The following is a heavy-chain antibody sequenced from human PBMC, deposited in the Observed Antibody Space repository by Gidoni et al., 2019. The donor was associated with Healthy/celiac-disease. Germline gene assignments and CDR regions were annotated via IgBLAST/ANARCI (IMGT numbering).Heavy chain of an antibody. V-gene: IGHV5-10-1*01. CDR1: GYSFTSYW. CDR3: ARQSPKWGATTLSPAIDY. D-gene: IGHD1-26*01. CDR2: IDPSDSYT. Sequence: KGSGYSFTSYWISWVRQMPGKGLEWMGRIDPSDSYTNYSPSFQGHVTISADKSISTAYLQWSSLKASDTAMYYCARQSPKWGATTLSPAIDYWGQGTLVTVSS. J-gene: IGHJ4*02.